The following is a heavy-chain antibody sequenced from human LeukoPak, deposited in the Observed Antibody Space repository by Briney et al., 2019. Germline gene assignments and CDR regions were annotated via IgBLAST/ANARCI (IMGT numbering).Heavy chain of an antibody. CDR1: GGSFSGYY. CDR2: INHSGST. V-gene: IGHV4-34*01. D-gene: IGHD6-6*01. Sequence: KTSETLSLTCAVYGGSFSGYYWSWIRQPPGKGLEWIGEINHSGSTNYNPSLKSRVTISVDTSKNQFSLKLCSVTAADTAVYYCARFRIAARLRYYYYMDVWGKGTTVTVSS. CDR3: ARFRIAARLRYYYYMDV. J-gene: IGHJ6*03.